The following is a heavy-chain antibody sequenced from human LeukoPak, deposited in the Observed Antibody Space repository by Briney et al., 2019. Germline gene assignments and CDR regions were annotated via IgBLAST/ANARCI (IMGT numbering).Heavy chain of an antibody. D-gene: IGHD3-22*01. V-gene: IGHV3-33*08. J-gene: IGHJ2*01. Sequence: PGGSLRLSCAASGFTFSSYAMSWVRQAPGKGLEWAAVIWFDGSKKFYAESVKGRFTISRDNSKNTLYLQIISLRAEDTAVYFCARDSYYNENSDDYTPWYFDLWGRGTLVTVSS. CDR1: GFTFSSYA. CDR3: ARDSYYNENSDDYTPWYFDL. CDR2: IWFDGSKK.